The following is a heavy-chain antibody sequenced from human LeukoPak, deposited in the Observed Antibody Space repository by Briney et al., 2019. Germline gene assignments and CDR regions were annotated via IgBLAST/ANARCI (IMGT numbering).Heavy chain of an antibody. J-gene: IGHJ4*02. CDR2: IYGSGDGT. Sequence: GGSLRLSCAASGFTFSNYAMTWVRQAPGKGLEWVSTIYGSGDGTYYADSVKGRFTISRDNSKNTLYVQMNSLRAEDTAVYYCAKGNAPSGSYADYWGQGTLVTVSS. CDR1: GFTFSNYA. D-gene: IGHD1-26*01. V-gene: IGHV3-23*01. CDR3: AKGNAPSGSYADY.